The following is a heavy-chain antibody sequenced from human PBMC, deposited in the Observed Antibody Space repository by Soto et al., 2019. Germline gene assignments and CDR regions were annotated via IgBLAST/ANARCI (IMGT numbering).Heavy chain of an antibody. Sequence: GRFTISRDNSKNTVYLQMGSLRPEDTAVYYCARRGGIAARQYYYYYMDVWGKGTTVTVSS. D-gene: IGHD6-6*01. CDR3: ARRGGIAARQYYYYYMDV. V-gene: IGHV3-64*01. J-gene: IGHJ6*03.